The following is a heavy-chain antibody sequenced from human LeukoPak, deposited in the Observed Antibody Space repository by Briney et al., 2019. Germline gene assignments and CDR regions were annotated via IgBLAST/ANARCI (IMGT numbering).Heavy chain of an antibody. CDR1: GYTSTSYG. CDR2: ISAYNGNT. CDR3: ARMMSIPVAGHRPLFDY. V-gene: IGHV1-18*01. D-gene: IGHD6-19*01. J-gene: IGHJ4*02. Sequence: ASVKVSCKGSGYTSTSYGINWVGQAPGQGGEGMGWISAYNGNTNYAQKLQDRVTMTTDTSTSTAYMELRSLRSDDTAIYYCARMMSIPVAGHRPLFDYWGQGTLVTVSS.